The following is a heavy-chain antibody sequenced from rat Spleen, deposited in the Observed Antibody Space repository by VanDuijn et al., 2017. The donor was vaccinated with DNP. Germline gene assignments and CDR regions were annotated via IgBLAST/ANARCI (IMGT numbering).Heavy chain of an antibody. J-gene: IGHJ2*01. V-gene: IGHV5-31*01. CDR3: TSNPHIRTAAPFDY. CDR2: ITNTCDST. D-gene: IGHD3-8*01. Sequence: EVQLVESGGGPVQPGRSLKISCIASGFIFSNYWMTWIRQAPGRGLEWVASITNTCDSTYYSDSVKGRFSISRDNAKSTLYLQVNSLRSEDTATYYCTSNPHIRTAAPFDYWGQGVMVTVSS. CDR1: GFIFSNYW.